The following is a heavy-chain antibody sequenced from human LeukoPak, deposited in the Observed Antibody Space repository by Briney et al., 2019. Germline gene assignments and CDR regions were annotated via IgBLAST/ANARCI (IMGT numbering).Heavy chain of an antibody. CDR1: GFTFSSYW. Sequence: PGGSLRLSCAASGFTFSSYWMSWVRQAPGKGLEWVANIKQDGSEKYYVDSVKGRFTISRDNAKNSLYLQMNSLRAGDTAVYYCARREYYYYYYGMDVWGQGTTVTVSS. D-gene: IGHD3-10*01. J-gene: IGHJ6*02. V-gene: IGHV3-7*01. CDR3: ARREYYYYYYGMDV. CDR2: IKQDGSEK.